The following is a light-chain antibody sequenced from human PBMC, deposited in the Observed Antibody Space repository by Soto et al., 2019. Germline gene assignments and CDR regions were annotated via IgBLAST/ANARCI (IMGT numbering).Light chain of an antibody. V-gene: IGKV3-15*01. CDR2: GAY. CDR1: QSISDD. CDR3: QQYHDWPPIT. Sequence: ETVMTQSPATLSLSPGESATLSCRASQSISDDLAWYQQKPGQAPRLLIYGAYTRATDIPARFSGIGSETEFSLTISSLQSEDFAIYYCQQYHDWPPITFGPGTKVSIK. J-gene: IGKJ3*01.